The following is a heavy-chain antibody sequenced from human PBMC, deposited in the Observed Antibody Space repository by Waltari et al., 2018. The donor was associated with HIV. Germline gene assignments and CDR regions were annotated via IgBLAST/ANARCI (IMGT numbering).Heavy chain of an antibody. CDR1: GFNFSSAW. CDR3: ARRRGSYCLDY. D-gene: IGHD1-26*01. Sequence: EGQLVESGGGLVQPGGSLRLSCAASGFNFSSAWMSWVRQAPGKGLEWVANIKQDGSEKYYVDSVKGRFTISRDNAKNSLYLQMNSLRAEDTAVYFCARRRGSYCLDYWGQGTLVTVSS. V-gene: IGHV3-7*01. CDR2: IKQDGSEK. J-gene: IGHJ4*02.